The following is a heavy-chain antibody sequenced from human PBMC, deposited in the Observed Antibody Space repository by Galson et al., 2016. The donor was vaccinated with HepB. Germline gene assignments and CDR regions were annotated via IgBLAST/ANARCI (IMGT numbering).Heavy chain of an antibody. J-gene: IGHJ4*02. CDR2: ISGSGHII. Sequence: SLRLSCAASGFTFSDFYMNWIRQAPGKGLEWVAAISGSGHIIYYADSVKGRFTVSRDNSERTLFLEMNSLRAEDTAAYYCAKGGYFDTTGYFDYWGQGTLVTVSS. CDR1: GFTFSDFY. CDR3: AKGGYFDTTGYFDY. V-gene: IGHV3-23*01. D-gene: IGHD3-9*01.